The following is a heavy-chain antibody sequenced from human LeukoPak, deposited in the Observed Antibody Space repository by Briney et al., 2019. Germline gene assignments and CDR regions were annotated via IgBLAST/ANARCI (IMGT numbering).Heavy chain of an antibody. V-gene: IGHV3-21*01. CDR3: ARDQWLAPDY. J-gene: IGHJ4*02. CDR2: ISSSSSYI. Sequence: GGSMRLACAASGFTFSSYSMNWVRQAPGKGLEWVSSISSSSSYIYYADSVKGRFTISRDNAKNSLYLQMNSLGAEDTAVYYCARDQWLAPDYWGQGTLVTVSS. CDR1: GFTFSSYS. D-gene: IGHD6-19*01.